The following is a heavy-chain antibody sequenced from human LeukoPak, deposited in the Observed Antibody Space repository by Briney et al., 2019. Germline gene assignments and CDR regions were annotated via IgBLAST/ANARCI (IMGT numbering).Heavy chain of an antibody. CDR1: GFTFSSYW. CDR3: AREVEFVGATHTRHFDY. J-gene: IGHJ4*02. CDR2: IKVDGSEK. D-gene: IGHD1-26*01. V-gene: IGHV3-7*01. Sequence: GSLRLSCAASGFTFSSYWMSWVRQAPGKGLEWVANIKVDGSEKYYVDSVKGRLTISRDNAKNSLYLQMNSLRAEDTAVYYCAREVEFVGATHTRHFDYWGQGTLVTVSS.